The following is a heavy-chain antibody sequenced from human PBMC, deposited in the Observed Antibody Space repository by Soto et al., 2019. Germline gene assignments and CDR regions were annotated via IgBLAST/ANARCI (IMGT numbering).Heavy chain of an antibody. CDR1: GFTFTASA. V-gene: IGHV1-58*01. CDR2: IVIGSGKT. Sequence: GASVKVSCKASGFTFTASAVQWVRQARGQRLEWIGWIVIGSGKTNYAENFRERVTITRDTSTSTAYMELTGLRSEDTAVYYCARDVAAAGLDYWGQGTLVTVSS. J-gene: IGHJ4*02. CDR3: ARDVAAAGLDY. D-gene: IGHD6-13*01.